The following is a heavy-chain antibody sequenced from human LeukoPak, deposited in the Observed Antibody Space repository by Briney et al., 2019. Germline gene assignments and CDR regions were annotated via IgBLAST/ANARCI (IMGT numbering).Heavy chain of an antibody. CDR3: ARGLSRRVLPFDY. J-gene: IGHJ4*02. CDR1: GGSISGDYYY. CDR2: ISSNGTA. Sequence: SETLSLTCSVSGGSISGDYYYWSCIRQTAGEGLEWIGRISSNGTAAYNPSLKSRVTISLDMSKNQFSLKLNSVTAADTALYYCARGLSRRVLPFDYWGQGTLVTVSS. V-gene: IGHV4-61*02. D-gene: IGHD3-16*01.